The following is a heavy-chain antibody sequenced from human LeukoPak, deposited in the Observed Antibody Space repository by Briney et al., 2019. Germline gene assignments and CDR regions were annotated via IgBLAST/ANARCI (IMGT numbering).Heavy chain of an antibody. CDR1: GYTFTGYY. J-gene: IGHJ6*02. V-gene: IGHV1-2*02. Sequence: ASVKVSCKASGYTFTGYYMHWVRQAPGQGLEWMGWINPNSGGTNYAQKFQGRVTMTRDTSISTAYVELSRLRSDDTAVYYCARGVGWLRRPYYYYGMDVWGQGTTVTVSS. CDR3: ARGVGWLRRPYYYYGMDV. CDR2: INPNSGGT. D-gene: IGHD5-12*01.